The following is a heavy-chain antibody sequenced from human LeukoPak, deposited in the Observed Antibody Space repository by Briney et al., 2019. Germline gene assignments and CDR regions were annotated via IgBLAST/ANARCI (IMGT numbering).Heavy chain of an antibody. CDR1: GFPFSTYA. D-gene: IGHD3-10*02. CDR2: ISATGTYI. J-gene: IGHJ6*04. Sequence: PGGSLRLSCAASGFPFSTYAMNWIRQAPGKGLEWVSSISATGTYIYYGDLVEGRFTISRDNAKNSLYLQMNSLRAEDTAVYYCAELGITMIGGVWGKGTTVTISS. V-gene: IGHV3-21*01. CDR3: AELGITMIGGV.